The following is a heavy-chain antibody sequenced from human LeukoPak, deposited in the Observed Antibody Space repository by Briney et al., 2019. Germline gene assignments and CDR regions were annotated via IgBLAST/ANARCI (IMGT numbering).Heavy chain of an antibody. CDR2: IHASGYST. D-gene: IGHD3-3*01. Sequence: PGGSLRLSCAASGFTFSDYAVNWVRQAPGKGLEWVSGIHASGYSTDYADSVKGRFTVSRDNSKNILYLQMNSLRAEDTAVYYCVKVPGCDFWSGSYPFDYWGQGTLVTVSS. J-gene: IGHJ4*02. V-gene: IGHV3-23*01. CDR3: VKVPGCDFWSGSYPFDY. CDR1: GFTFSDYA.